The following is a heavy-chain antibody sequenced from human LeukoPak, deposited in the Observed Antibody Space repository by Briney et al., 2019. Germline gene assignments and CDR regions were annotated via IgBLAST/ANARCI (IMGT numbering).Heavy chain of an antibody. CDR1: GGSISSTSYY. Sequence: SETLSLTCTVSGGSISSTSYYWGWIRRPPGKGLEWIGSIYYSGSTYDNPSLKSRVTISVDTSRNQFSLKLSSVTAADTAVYYCARFLGRITISGVVPYGMDVWGQGTTVAVSS. D-gene: IGHD3-3*01. CDR3: ARFLGRITISGVVPYGMDV. V-gene: IGHV4-39*01. J-gene: IGHJ6*02. CDR2: IYYSGST.